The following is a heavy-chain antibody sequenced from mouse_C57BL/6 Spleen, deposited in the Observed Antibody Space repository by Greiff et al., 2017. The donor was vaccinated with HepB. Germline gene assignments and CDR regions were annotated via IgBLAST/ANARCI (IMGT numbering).Heavy chain of an antibody. CDR2: ISNGGGST. D-gene: IGHD4-1*01. CDR3: ARGLGGYFDY. CDR1: GFTFSDYY. Sequence: EVKVVESGGGLVQPGGSLKLSCAASGFTFSDYYMYWVRQTPEKRLEWVAYISNGGGSTYYPDTVKGRFTISRDNAKNTLYLQMSRLKSEDTAMYYCARGLGGYFDYWGQGTTLTVSS. V-gene: IGHV5-12*01. J-gene: IGHJ2*01.